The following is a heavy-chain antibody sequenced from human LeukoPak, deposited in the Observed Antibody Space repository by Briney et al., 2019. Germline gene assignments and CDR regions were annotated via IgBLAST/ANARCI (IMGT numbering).Heavy chain of an antibody. V-gene: IGHV4-39*07. CDR2: IYYSGST. CDR1: GGSISSSSYY. Sequence: PSETLSLTCTVSGGSISSSSYYWGWIRQPPGKGLEWIGSIYYSGSTYYNPSLKSRVTISVDTSKNQFSLKLSSVTAADTAVYYCARDVGTHDFWSGYGGYGGGSPGYYYMDVWGKGTTVTVSS. J-gene: IGHJ6*03. CDR3: ARDVGTHDFWSGYGGYGGGSPGYYYMDV. D-gene: IGHD3-3*01.